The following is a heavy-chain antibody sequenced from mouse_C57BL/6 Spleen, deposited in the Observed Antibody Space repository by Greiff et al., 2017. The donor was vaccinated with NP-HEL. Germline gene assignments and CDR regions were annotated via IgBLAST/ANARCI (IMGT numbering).Heavy chain of an antibody. D-gene: IGHD1-1*01. V-gene: IGHV1-69*01. CDR3: ARKGEITTVGDYAMDY. CDR2: IDPSDSYT. CDR1: GYTFTSYW. J-gene: IGHJ4*01. Sequence: QVQLQQPGAELVMPGASVKLSCKASGYTFTSYWMHWVKQRPGQGLEWIGEIDPSDSYTNYNQKFKGKSTLTVDKSSSTAYMQLSSLTSEDSAVYYCARKGEITTVGDYAMDYWGQGTSVTVSS.